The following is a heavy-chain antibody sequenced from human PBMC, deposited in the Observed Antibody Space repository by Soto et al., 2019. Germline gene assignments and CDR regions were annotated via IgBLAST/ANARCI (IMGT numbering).Heavy chain of an antibody. D-gene: IGHD2-8*01. V-gene: IGHV3-33*01. CDR1: GFPFNNHA. Sequence: GGSLRLSCVAAGFPFNNHAFRWVRQAPGKGLEWVSFIWYDGSNNNYADSVKGRFTISRDDSKNTLYLQMNGLRAEDTAVYYCARDRDNGLEYWGQGTLVTVSS. CDR2: IWYDGSNN. J-gene: IGHJ4*02. CDR3: ARDRDNGLEY.